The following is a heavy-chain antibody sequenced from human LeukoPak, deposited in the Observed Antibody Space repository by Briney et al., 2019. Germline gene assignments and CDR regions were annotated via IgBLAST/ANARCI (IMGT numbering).Heavy chain of an antibody. CDR3: ARGRRDGSYYLDY. J-gene: IGHJ4*02. CDR1: GGSINNYF. Sequence: SETLSLTCNVSGGSINNYFWSWIRQPPGKGLEWIGYVYHTGSTNYNPSLKSQFTISIETSGNQFSLSLTSVTAADTAMYYCARGRRDGSYYLDYWGQGTSVTVSS. V-gene: IGHV4-59*01. CDR2: VYHTGST.